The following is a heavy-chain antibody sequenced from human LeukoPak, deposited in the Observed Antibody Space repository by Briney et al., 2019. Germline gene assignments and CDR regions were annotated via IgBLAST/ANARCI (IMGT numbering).Heavy chain of an antibody. CDR2: ISGSGGGT. Sequence: GGSLRLSCAASGFTFSSYAMSWVRQAPGKGLEWVSAISGSGGGTYYADSLKGRFTISRGNSKNTLYLQMNSLRAEDTAVYYCAHPTEYSSSWYGNWFDPWGQGTLVTVSS. J-gene: IGHJ5*02. CDR1: GFTFSSYA. D-gene: IGHD6-13*01. CDR3: AHPTEYSSSWYGNWFDP. V-gene: IGHV3-23*01.